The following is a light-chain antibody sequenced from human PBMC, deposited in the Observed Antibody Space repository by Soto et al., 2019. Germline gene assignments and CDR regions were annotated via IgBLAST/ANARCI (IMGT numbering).Light chain of an antibody. Sequence: EIVMTQSPATLSVSPGERATLSCRASQSVSSNLAWYQQKPDQAPRLLIYGASTRATGIPARFSGSGSGTEFTLAISSLQSEDFAVYYCQQYNNWPPCTFSQGTKLEIK. CDR1: QSVSSN. CDR2: GAS. V-gene: IGKV3-15*01. J-gene: IGKJ2*02. CDR3: QQYNNWPPCT.